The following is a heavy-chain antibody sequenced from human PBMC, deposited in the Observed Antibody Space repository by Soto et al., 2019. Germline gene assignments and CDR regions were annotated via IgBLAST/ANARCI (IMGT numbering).Heavy chain of an antibody. Sequence: QITLKESGPPLMEPTQTLTLTCTFSGFSLTTSGLGVGWIRQPPGKALEWLALIYWDDDKRYWPSLKSRLTITKDTSKNQVVLRMTNMDPVDTATYYCARQDLGGFDIWGQGTMVTVSS. J-gene: IGHJ3*02. V-gene: IGHV2-5*02. CDR3: ARQDLGGFDI. D-gene: IGHD1-26*01. CDR2: IYWDDDK. CDR1: GFSLTTSGLG.